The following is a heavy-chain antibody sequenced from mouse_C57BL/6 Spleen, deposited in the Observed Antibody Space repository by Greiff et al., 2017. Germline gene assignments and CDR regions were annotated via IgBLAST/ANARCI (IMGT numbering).Heavy chain of an antibody. Sequence: QVQLQQSGAELVKPGASVKMSCKASGYTFTTYPIEWMKQNHGKSLEWIGNFHPYNDDTKYNEKFKGKATLTVEKSSSTVYLELSRLTSDDSAVYYCARWGIYYGSSYSYWYFDDWGTGTTVTVSS. CDR1: GYTFTTYP. D-gene: IGHD1-1*01. CDR3: ARWGIYYGSSYSYWYFDD. J-gene: IGHJ1*03. CDR2: FHPYNDDT. V-gene: IGHV1-47*01.